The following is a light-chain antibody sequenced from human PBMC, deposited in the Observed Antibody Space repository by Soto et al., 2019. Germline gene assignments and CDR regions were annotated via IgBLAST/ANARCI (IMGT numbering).Light chain of an antibody. CDR2: GDS. V-gene: IGLV1-40*01. Sequence: QPVLTQPPSVSGAPGQRVTISCTGSSSNFGAGYDVHWYQQLPGTAPKLLIYGDSNRPSGVPDRFSGSKSGTSASLAITGLQAEDEADYYCQSYDSSLSAVVFGGGTKLTVI. CDR3: QSYDSSLSAVV. CDR1: SSNFGAGYD. J-gene: IGLJ2*01.